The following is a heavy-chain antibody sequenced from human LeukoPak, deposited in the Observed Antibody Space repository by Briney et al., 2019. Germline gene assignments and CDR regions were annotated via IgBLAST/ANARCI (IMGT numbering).Heavy chain of an antibody. D-gene: IGHD3-22*01. CDR1: GGTFSSYA. CDR2: IIPIFGTA. J-gene: IGHJ4*02. Sequence: SVKVSCKASGGTFSSYAISWVRQAPGQGLEWMGGIIPIFGTANYAQKFQGRVTITADESTSTAYMELSSLRSEDTAVYYCARGGAAYYYDSSGTRSFDYWGQGTLVTVSS. V-gene: IGHV1-69*13. CDR3: ARGGAAYYYDSSGTRSFDY.